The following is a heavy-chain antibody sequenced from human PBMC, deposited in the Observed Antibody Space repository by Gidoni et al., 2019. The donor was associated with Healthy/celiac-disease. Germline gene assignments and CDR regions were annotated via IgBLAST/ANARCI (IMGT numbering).Heavy chain of an antibody. J-gene: IGHJ4*02. V-gene: IGHV3-30*18. CDR1: GFTFSSYG. CDR3: AKGGYYYDSSGYYNDY. Sequence: QVQLVESGGGVVQPGRSLRLPCAASGFTFSSYGMHWVRQAPGKGLEWVAVISYDGSNKYYADSVKGRFTISRDNSKNTLYLQMNSLRAEDTAVYYCAKGGYYYDSSGYYNDYWGQGTLVTVSS. D-gene: IGHD3-22*01. CDR2: ISYDGSNK.